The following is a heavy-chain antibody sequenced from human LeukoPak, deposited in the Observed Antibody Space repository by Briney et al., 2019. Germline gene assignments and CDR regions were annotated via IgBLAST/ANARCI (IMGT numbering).Heavy chain of an antibody. CDR3: ARDGLEATGMDV. CDR1: GYTFTGYY. V-gene: IGHV1-2*02. D-gene: IGHD1-1*01. Sequence: GASVKVSCKASGYTFTGYYMHWVRQAPGQGLESMGWINPNSGGTNYAQKFQGRATMTRDTSISTAYMELSRLRSDDTAVYYCARDGLEATGMDVWGQGTTVTVSS. J-gene: IGHJ6*02. CDR2: INPNSGGT.